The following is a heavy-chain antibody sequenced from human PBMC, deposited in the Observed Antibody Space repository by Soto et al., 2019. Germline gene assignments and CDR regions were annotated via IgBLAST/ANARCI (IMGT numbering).Heavy chain of an antibody. CDR3: AREQGKSGSSSYYYGMDV. V-gene: IGHV1-46*03. CDR1: GYTFTSYY. J-gene: IGHJ6*02. CDR2: INPSGGST. Sequence: QVQLVQSGAEVKKPGASVKVSCKASGYTFTSYYMHWVRQAPGQGLEWMGIINPSGGSTSYAQKFQGRVTMTRDTSTSTVYMELSRLRSEDTAVYYCAREQGKSGSSSYYYGMDVWGQGTTVTVSS. D-gene: IGHD5-12*01.